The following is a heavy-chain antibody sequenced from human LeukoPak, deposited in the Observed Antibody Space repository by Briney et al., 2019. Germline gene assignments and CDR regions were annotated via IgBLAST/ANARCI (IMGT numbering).Heavy chain of an antibody. J-gene: IGHJ6*03. CDR1: GYTFTSYY. CDR3: ARDLGQLDYYYYYMDV. V-gene: IGHV1-46*01. Sequence: ASVKVSCKASGYTFTSYYMHWVRQAPGQGLEWMGIINPSGGSTSYAQKFQGRVTMTRDMSTSTVYMELSSLRSEDTAMYYCARDLGQLDYYYYYMDVWGKGTTVTVSS. CDR2: INPSGGST. D-gene: IGHD6-6*01.